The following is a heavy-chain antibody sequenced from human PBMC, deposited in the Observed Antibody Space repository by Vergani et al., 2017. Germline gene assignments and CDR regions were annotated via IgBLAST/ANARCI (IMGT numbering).Heavy chain of an antibody. CDR2: INHIGSN. D-gene: IGHD2-15*01. Sequence: QVQLQQWGAGLLKPSETLSLTCAVYGGSFSNYYWSWIRQPPGKGLEWIGEINHIGSNNYNPSLKSRVTISVDTSKNQFSLKLSSVTAADTGVYYCARDWVGYCSGGSCYENIKYYYYYGMDVWGQGTTVTVSS. CDR3: ARDWVGYCSGGSCYENIKYYYYYGMDV. J-gene: IGHJ6*02. CDR1: GGSFSNYY. V-gene: IGHV4-34*01.